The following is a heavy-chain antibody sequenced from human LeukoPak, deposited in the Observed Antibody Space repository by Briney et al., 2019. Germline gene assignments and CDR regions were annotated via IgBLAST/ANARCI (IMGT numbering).Heavy chain of an antibody. CDR3: ARDAYSGGSCYAY. D-gene: IGHD2-15*01. Sequence: GGSLRLSGAVSGFTFISYWMSWVRQPPGKGRDWLANINQDGSEKYYVDSLEGRFTISRDNAKNSLFLQMNSLRAEDTAVYYCARDAYSGGSCYAYWGQGTLVIVSS. CDR2: INQDGSEK. J-gene: IGHJ4*02. V-gene: IGHV3-7*01. CDR1: GFTFISYW.